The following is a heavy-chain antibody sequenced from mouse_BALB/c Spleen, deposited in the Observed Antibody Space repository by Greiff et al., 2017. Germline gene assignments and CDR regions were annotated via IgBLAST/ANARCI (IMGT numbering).Heavy chain of an antibody. CDR2: IWAGGST. D-gene: IGHD1-3*01. CDR1: GFSLTSYG. CDR3: ARESSLGKPRGMDY. Sequence: VKLMESGPGLVAPSQSLSITCTVSGFSLTSYGVHWVRQPPGKGLEWLGVIWAGGSTNYNSALMSRLSISKDNSKSQVFLKMNSLQTDDTAMYYCARESSLGKPRGMDYWGQGTSVTVSS. V-gene: IGHV2-9*02. J-gene: IGHJ4*01.